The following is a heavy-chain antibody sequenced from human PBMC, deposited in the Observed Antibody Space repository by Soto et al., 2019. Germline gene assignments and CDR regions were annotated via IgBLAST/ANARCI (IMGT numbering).Heavy chain of an antibody. CDR1: GYTVSELS. CDR2: FDPEAGGK. D-gene: IGHD3-22*01. Sequence: QVQLEQSGAEVKRPGASVKVSCKVSGYTVSELSMHWLRQGPGKALEWMGGFDPEAGGKIYTQNFQGRVITTEDTSTDIAYMELTSLTSEDTAVYYCATLYASSGFPHGYYFDSWGQGGLVTVSS. J-gene: IGHJ4*02. V-gene: IGHV1-24*01. CDR3: ATLYASSGFPHGYYFDS.